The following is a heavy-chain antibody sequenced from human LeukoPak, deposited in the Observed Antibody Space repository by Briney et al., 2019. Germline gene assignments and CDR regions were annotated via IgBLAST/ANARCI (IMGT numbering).Heavy chain of an antibody. V-gene: IGHV4-34*01. CDR1: GGSISSYY. J-gene: IGHJ4*02. Sequence: PSETLSLTCTVSGGSISSYYWSWIRQPPGKGLEWIGEINHSGSTNYNPSLKSRVTISVDTSKNQFSLKLSSVTAADTAVYYCAVAAAGTDNYFDYWGQGTLVTVSS. CDR2: INHSGST. CDR3: AVAAAGTDNYFDY. D-gene: IGHD6-13*01.